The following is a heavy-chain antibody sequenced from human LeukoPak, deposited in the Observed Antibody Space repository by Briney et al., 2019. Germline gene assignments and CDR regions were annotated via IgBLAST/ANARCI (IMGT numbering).Heavy chain of an antibody. CDR2: IYYSGRT. CDR3: ARRRYYDGSGYLE. V-gene: IGHV4-39*01. D-gene: IGHD3-22*01. CDR1: GDSVSRSDSY. Sequence: SETLSLTCSVSGDSVSRSDSYWDWIRQPPGKGLGWIGTIYYSGRTYYSPSLKSRVTMSVGPSNNQFSLNLRSVTAADTAVYYCARRRYYDGSGYLEWGQGTLLSVSS. J-gene: IGHJ1*01.